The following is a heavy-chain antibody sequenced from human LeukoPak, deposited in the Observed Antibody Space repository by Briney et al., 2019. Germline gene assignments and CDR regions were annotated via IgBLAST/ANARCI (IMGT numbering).Heavy chain of an antibody. V-gene: IGHV4-39*01. CDR2: IYYSGST. J-gene: IGHJ6*03. CDR3: ATQAYYYYYMDV. CDR1: GGSISSSSYY. Sequence: SETLSLTCTVSGGSISSSSYYWGWIRQPPGKGLEWIGSIYYSGSTYYNPSLKSRVTISVDTSKNQLSLKLSSVTAADTAVYYCATQAYYYYYMDVWGKGTTVTVSS.